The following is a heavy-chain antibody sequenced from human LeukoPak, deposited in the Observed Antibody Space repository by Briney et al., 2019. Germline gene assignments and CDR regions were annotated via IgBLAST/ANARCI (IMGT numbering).Heavy chain of an antibody. CDR3: ARESGEDYGSGSFDY. CDR2: IWYDGSNK. J-gene: IGHJ4*02. CDR1: GFTFSSYG. V-gene: IGHV3-33*01. Sequence: GGSLRLSCAASGFTFSSYGMHWVRQAPGKGLEWVAVIWYDGSNKYYADSVKGRFTISRDNSKNTLYLQMNSLRAEDTAVYYCARESGEDYGSGSFDYWGQGTRVTVSS. D-gene: IGHD3-10*01.